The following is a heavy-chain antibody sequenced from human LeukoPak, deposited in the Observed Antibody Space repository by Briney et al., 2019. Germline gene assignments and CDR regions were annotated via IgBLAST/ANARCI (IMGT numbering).Heavy chain of an antibody. CDR1: GFPFSNYA. CDR3: ARDQTYYYETCGYPTNEY. CDR2: ISYAGSNE. V-gene: IGHV3-30-3*01. D-gene: IGHD3-22*01. J-gene: IGHJ4*02. Sequence: GGSLRLSCAASGFPFSNYAMHWVRQAPGKGLEWVALISYAGSNEYYADSVKGRFTISRDNSKNTLYLQMRSLSAEDTAVYYCARDQTYYYETCGYPTNEYWGQGTLVTVSS.